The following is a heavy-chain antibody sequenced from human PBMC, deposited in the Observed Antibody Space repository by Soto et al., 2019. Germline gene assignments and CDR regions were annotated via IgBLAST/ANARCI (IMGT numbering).Heavy chain of an antibody. D-gene: IGHD6-13*01. CDR2: ISSRSSYT. Sequence: VGSLRLSCAASGFSFSDCYMSWSRQAPGKGLEWVSYISSRSSYTKYADSVKGRFTVSRDNAKNSLYLQMDSLRAEDTALYYCAKSSSSNWYDYSDYWGQGNLVTVSS. V-gene: IGHV3-11*03. J-gene: IGHJ4*02. CDR3: AKSSSSNWYDYSDY. CDR1: GFSFSDCY.